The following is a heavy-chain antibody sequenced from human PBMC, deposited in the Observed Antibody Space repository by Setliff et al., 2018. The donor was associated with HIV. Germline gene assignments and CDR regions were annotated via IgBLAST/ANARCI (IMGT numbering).Heavy chain of an antibody. CDR1: GFTFSSYA. CDR2: IRSNGGST. CDR3: VKDRVISVRGVLRSTFDP. Sequence: GGSLRLSCSASGFTFSSYAMHWVRPAPGKGLEYVSAIRSNGGSTNYADSVKGRFTISRDNSKNTLYLQMSSLRAEDTAVYYCVKDRVISVRGVLRSTFDPWGQGTLVTVSS. V-gene: IGHV3-64D*09. J-gene: IGHJ5*02. D-gene: IGHD3-10*01.